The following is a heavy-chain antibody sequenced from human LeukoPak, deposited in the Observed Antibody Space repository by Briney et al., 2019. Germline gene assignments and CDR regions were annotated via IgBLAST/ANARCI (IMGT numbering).Heavy chain of an antibody. V-gene: IGHV4-39*07. CDR2: TYYSGTT. D-gene: IGHD6-13*01. CDR1: GDSVSSRTFY. Sequence: SETLSLTCTVSGDSVSSRTFYWGWIRQPPGKGLEYIGSTYYSGTTYYNPSSLKSRVTISVDTSKNQFSLKLSSVTAADTAVYYCARFSSSSWYPSGYYGMDVWGQGTTVTVSS. CDR3: ARFSSSSWYPSGYYGMDV. J-gene: IGHJ6*02.